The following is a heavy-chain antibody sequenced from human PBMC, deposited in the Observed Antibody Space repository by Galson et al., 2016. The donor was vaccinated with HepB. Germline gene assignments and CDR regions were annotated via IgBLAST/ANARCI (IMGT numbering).Heavy chain of an antibody. D-gene: IGHD6-19*01. V-gene: IGHV3-9*01. Sequence: SLRLSCAASGFTFHHYAMHWVRQAPGRGLEWVSVISWNSGSNGYADSVKGRFTISRDNAKNSLYLQMNSLRAEDTALYYCAKWGSSAWYTDRYYFDYWGQGTLVTVSS. CDR1: GFTFHHYA. CDR3: AKWGSSAWYTDRYYFDY. J-gene: IGHJ4*01. CDR2: ISWNSGSN.